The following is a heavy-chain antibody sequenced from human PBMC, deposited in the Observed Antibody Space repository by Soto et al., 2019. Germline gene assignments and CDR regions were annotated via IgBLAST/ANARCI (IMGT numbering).Heavy chain of an antibody. CDR1: GGTFSSYA. Sequence: SVKVSCKASGGTFSSYAISWVRQAPGQGLEWMGGIIPIFGTANYAQKFQGRVTITADESTSTAYMELSSLRSEDTAVYYCARGERPYCSGGSCYFDYWGQGTLVTVSS. D-gene: IGHD2-15*01. J-gene: IGHJ4*02. V-gene: IGHV1-69*13. CDR2: IIPIFGTA. CDR3: ARGERPYCSGGSCYFDY.